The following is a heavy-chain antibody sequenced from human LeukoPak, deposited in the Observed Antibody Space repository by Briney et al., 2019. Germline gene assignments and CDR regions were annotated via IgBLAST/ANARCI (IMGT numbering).Heavy chain of an antibody. CDR2: ISYDGSNK. CDR3: AKDLTVNDSDY. Sequence: GGSLRLSCAASGFTFSSYGMHWVRQAPGKGLEWVAVISYDGSNKYYADSVKGRFTISRDNSKNTLYLRMNSLRAEDTAVYYCAKDLTVNDSDYWGQGTLVTVSS. CDR1: GFTFSSYG. D-gene: IGHD3-22*01. V-gene: IGHV3-30*18. J-gene: IGHJ4*02.